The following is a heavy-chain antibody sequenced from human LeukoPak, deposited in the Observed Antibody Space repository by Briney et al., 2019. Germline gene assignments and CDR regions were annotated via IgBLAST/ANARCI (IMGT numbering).Heavy chain of an antibody. D-gene: IGHD6-13*01. CDR2: ISAYNGNT. CDR3: ARDRSSSWYMVDAFDI. CDR1: GYTFTSYG. V-gene: IGHV1-18*01. J-gene: IGHJ3*02. Sequence: ASVKVSCKASGYTFTSYGISWVRQAPGQGLEWMGWISAYNGNTNYAQKLQGRVTMTTDTSTSTAYMELRSLRSDDTAVYYCARDRSSSWYMVDAFDIWGQGTMVTVSS.